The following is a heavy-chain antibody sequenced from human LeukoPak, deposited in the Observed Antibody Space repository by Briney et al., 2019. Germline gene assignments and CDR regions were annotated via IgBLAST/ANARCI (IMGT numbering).Heavy chain of an antibody. CDR2: IYYSGST. Sequence: PSETLSPTCTVSGGSISSSSYYWGWIRQPPGKGLEWIGSIYYSGSTYYNPSLKSRVTISVDTSKNQFSLKLSSVTAADTAVYYCARPDIAAAYFDYWGQGTLVTVSS. V-gene: IGHV4-39*01. D-gene: IGHD6-13*01. J-gene: IGHJ4*02. CDR1: GGSISSSSYY. CDR3: ARPDIAAAYFDY.